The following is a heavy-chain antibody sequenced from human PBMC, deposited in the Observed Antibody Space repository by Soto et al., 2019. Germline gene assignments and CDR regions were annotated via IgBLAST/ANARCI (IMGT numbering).Heavy chain of an antibody. D-gene: IGHD2-15*01. J-gene: IGHJ5*02. CDR2: IYYSGST. CDR1: GGSISSGGYY. V-gene: IGHV4-31*03. CDR3: ARDLHCSGGSCYESGWFDP. Sequence: QVQLQESGPGLVKPSQTLSLTCTVSGGSISSGGYYWSWIRQHPGKGLEWIGYIYYSGSTYYNPSLNSRVTISVDTSKNQFSLKLSSVTAADTAVYYCARDLHCSGGSCYESGWFDPWGQGTLVTVSS.